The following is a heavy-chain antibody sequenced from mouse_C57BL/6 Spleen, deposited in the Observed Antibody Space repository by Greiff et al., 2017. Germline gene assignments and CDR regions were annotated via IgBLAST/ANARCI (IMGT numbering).Heavy chain of an antibody. Sequence: QVQLKQPGPELVMPGASVKLSCKASGYTFTSYWMHWVKQRPGQGLEWIGEIDPSDSYTNYNQKFKGKSTLTVDKSSSTAYMQLSSLTSEDSAVYYCARALGYYYGSSYYAMDYWRQGAAVTVSS. V-gene: IGHV1-69*01. D-gene: IGHD1-1*01. CDR3: ARALGYYYGSSYYAMDY. CDR2: IDPSDSYT. CDR1: GYTFTSYW. J-gene: IGHJ4*01.